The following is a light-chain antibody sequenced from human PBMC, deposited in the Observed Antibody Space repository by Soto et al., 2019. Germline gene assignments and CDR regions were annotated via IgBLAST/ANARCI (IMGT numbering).Light chain of an antibody. CDR3: SSYTHTGILYV. Sequence: QSVLTQPASVSGSPGQSITISCTGSISDIGTYNYVSWYQQHSGKAPCLIISDVIVRPSGVSIRFSGSKSGNSASLTISGFQPEDEAHYYCSSYTHTGILYVFGTGTKVTVL. V-gene: IGLV2-14*03. CDR2: DVI. J-gene: IGLJ1*01. CDR1: ISDIGTYNY.